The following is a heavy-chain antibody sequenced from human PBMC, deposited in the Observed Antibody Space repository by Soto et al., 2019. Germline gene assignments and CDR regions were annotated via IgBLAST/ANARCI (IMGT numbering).Heavy chain of an antibody. CDR1: GFTFSSYA. J-gene: IGHJ5*02. V-gene: IGHV3-23*01. D-gene: IGHD3-10*01. CDR3: AKDYVVRGVIGGS. CDR2: ISGSGGST. Sequence: EVQLLESGGGLVQPGGSLRLSCAASGFTFSSYAMSWVRQAPGKGLEWVSAISGSGGSTYYADSVKGRFTISRDNSKDTLYLQMNSLRAEDTAVYYCAKDYVVRGVIGGSWGQGTLVTVSS.